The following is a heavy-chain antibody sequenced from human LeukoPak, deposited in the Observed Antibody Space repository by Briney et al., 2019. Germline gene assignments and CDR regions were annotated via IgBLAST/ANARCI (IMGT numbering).Heavy chain of an antibody. V-gene: IGHV3-9*01. J-gene: IGHJ4*02. CDR2: ISWNSGSI. D-gene: IGHD6-19*01. Sequence: GGSLRLSCAASGFTFDDYAMHWVRHAPGKGLEWVSGISWNSGSIGYADSVKGRFTISRDNAKNSLYLQMNSLRAEDTALYYCAKGGKQWLVRSIFDYWGQGTLVTVSS. CDR1: GFTFDDYA. CDR3: AKGGKQWLVRSIFDY.